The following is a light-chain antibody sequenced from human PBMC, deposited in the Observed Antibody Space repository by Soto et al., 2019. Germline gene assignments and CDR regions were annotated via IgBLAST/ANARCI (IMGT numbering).Light chain of an antibody. Sequence: IVLTQSPDTLSLSPGERATLSCRASQSVSSNYLAWYQQKLGQAPRLLIYDASRRATGIPDRFSGSGSGTDFTLTISRLEPEDFAVYYCQQYGNSPPITFGGGTKVDI. CDR1: QSVSSNY. V-gene: IGKV3-20*01. CDR2: DAS. J-gene: IGKJ4*01. CDR3: QQYGNSPPIT.